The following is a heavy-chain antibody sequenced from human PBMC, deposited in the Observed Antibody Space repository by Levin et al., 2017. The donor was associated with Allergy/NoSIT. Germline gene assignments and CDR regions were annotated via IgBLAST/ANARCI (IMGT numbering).Heavy chain of an antibody. CDR2: ISAYNGNT. V-gene: IGHV1-18*01. Sequence: GESLKISCKASGYTFTSYGISWVRQAPGQGLEWMGWISAYNGNTNYAQKLQGRVTMTTDTSTSTAYMELRSLRSDDTAVYYCARDLGVTGPDAFDSWGQGTMVTVSS. CDR1: GYTFTSYG. J-gene: IGHJ3*02. CDR3: ARDLGVTGPDAFDS. D-gene: IGHD3-16*01.